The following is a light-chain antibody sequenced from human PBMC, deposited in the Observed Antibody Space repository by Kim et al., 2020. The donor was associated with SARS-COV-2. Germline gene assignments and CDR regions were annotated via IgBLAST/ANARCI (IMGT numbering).Light chain of an antibody. CDR3: QQYNSYLFT. Sequence: ASVGVRVTINCRASQSISSWLAWYQQKPGKAPKLLIYDASSVESGVPSRFSGSGSGTEFTLTISSLQPDDFATYYCQQYNSYLFTFGPGTKVDIK. V-gene: IGKV1-5*01. CDR2: DAS. CDR1: QSISSW. J-gene: IGKJ3*01.